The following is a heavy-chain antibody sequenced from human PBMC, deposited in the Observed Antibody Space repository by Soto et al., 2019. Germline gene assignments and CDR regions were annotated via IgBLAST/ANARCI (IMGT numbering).Heavy chain of an antibody. J-gene: IGHJ6*02. D-gene: IGHD3-3*01. V-gene: IGHV5-10-1*01. CDR3: ASTYYDFWSGPVVDYYGMDV. CDR1: GYSFTSYW. CDR2: IDPSDSYT. Sequence: GESLKISCKGSGYSFTSYWISWVRQMPWKGLEWMGRIDPSDSYTNYSPSFQGHVTISADKSISTAYLQWSSLKASDTAMYYCASTYYDFWSGPVVDYYGMDVWGQGTTVTVSS.